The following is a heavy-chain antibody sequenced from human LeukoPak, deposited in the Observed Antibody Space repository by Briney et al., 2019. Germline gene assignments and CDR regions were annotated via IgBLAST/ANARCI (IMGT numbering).Heavy chain of an antibody. CDR2: INPNSGGT. CDR3: ARWMATVTMPDY. Sequence: ASVKVSCKASGYTFNGFYLHWVRQAPGRGLEWMGWINPNSGGTNYAQKFQGRVTMTRDTSISTAYMGLSRPRSDDTAVYYCARWMATVTMPDYWGQGTLVTVSS. J-gene: IGHJ4*02. V-gene: IGHV1-2*02. D-gene: IGHD4-11*01. CDR1: GYTFNGFY.